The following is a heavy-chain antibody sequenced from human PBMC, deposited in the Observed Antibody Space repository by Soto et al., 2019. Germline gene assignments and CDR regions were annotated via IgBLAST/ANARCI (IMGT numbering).Heavy chain of an antibody. Sequence: EVQLVESGGGLVEPGGSLRLSCAASGFTFTYAWLNWVRQAPGKGLEWVGRIKSEVNGGITDYAAPVKRRVSISRDDSENTVYLQMHGLKTEDKAVYYCAADLHAWGASAFDYWCQGTLVTVSS. J-gene: IGHJ4*02. CDR3: AADLHAWGASAFDY. D-gene: IGHD3-16*01. CDR1: GFTFTYAW. CDR2: IKSEVNGGIT. V-gene: IGHV3-15*07.